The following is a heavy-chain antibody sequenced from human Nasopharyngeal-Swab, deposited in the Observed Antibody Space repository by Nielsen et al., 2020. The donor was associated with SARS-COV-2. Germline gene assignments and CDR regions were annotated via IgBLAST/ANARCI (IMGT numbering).Heavy chain of an antibody. V-gene: IGHV3-49*03. CDR3: TRELDYYDSSGYYPPFDY. J-gene: IGHJ4*02. D-gene: IGHD3-22*01. CDR2: IRSKAYGGTT. CDR1: GFTFGDYA. Sequence: GESLKISCTASGFTFGDYAMSWFRQAPGKGLEWVGFIRSKAYGGTTEYAASVKGRFTISRDDSKSIAYLQMNSLKTEDTAVYYCTRELDYYDSSGYYPPFDYWGQGTLVTVSS.